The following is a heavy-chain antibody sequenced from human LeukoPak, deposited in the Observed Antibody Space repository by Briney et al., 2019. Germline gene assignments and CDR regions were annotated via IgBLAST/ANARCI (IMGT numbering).Heavy chain of an antibody. CDR3: ARVHNTVF. Sequence: GGSLRLSCAGSGFTLNDYYVNWLRQAPGKGLEWISYISSNSGAVNYADSAKGRFTMSRDYAKNSVYLEMTSLRGEDTGVYYCARVHNTVFWGQGILVTVSS. CDR2: ISSNSGAV. D-gene: IGHD4-11*01. V-gene: IGHV3-11*01. CDR1: GFTLNDYY. J-gene: IGHJ1*01.